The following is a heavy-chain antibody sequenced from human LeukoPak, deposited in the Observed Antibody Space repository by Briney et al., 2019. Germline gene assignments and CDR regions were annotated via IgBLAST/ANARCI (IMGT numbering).Heavy chain of an antibody. CDR1: GGTFSSYA. CDR3: ARGSTSDWPLDH. CDR2: IIPIFGTA. V-gene: IGHV1-69*05. Sequence: ASVKVSCKASGGTFSSYAISWVRQAPGQGLEWMGGIIPIFGTANYAQKFQGRVTITRDTSASTAYIELRSLRSEDTAMYYCARGSTSDWPLDHWGQETLVTISS. D-gene: IGHD2-2*01. J-gene: IGHJ4*02.